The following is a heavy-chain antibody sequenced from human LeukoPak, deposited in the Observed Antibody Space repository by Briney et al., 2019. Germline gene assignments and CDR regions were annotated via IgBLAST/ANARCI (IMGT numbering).Heavy chain of an antibody. Sequence: SETLSFTCTVSGGSISSYYWSWIRQPAGKGLEWIGRIYTSGSTNYNPSLKSRVTMSVDTSKSQFSLRLSSVTAADTAVYYCARDLDSSSRRMDVWGQGTTVTVSS. CDR3: ARDLDSSSRRMDV. V-gene: IGHV4-4*07. CDR2: IYTSGST. D-gene: IGHD6-13*01. J-gene: IGHJ6*02. CDR1: GGSISSYY.